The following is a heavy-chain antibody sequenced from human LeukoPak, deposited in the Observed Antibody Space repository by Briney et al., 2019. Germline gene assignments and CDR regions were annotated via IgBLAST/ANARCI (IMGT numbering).Heavy chain of an antibody. J-gene: IGHJ4*02. V-gene: IGHV3-74*01. CDR2: INSDGSWT. CDR3: VSFYETY. D-gene: IGHD2/OR15-2a*01. Sequence: GSLRLSCAASGDYWMHWVRQVPGKGLVWVSHINSDGSWTSYADSVKGRFTISKDNAKNTVYLQMNSLRAEDTAVYYCVSFYETYWGRGTLVTVSS. CDR1: GDYW.